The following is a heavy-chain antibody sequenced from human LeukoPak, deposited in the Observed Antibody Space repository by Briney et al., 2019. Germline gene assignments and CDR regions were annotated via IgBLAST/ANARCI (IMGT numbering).Heavy chain of an antibody. CDR2: IYPGDSDT. CDR1: GYTFTNYW. D-gene: IGHD1-26*01. Sequence: GESLKISCKGSGYTFTNYWIGWVRQMPGKGLEWMGNIYPGDSDTRYRPSFQGQVTISADKSISTAFLQWSSLKASDTAMYYCARLEGATPPYYFDYWGQGTLVTVSS. J-gene: IGHJ4*02. CDR3: ARLEGATPPYYFDY. V-gene: IGHV5-51*01.